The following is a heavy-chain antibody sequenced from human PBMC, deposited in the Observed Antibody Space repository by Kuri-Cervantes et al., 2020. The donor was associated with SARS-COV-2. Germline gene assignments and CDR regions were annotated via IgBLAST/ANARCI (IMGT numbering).Heavy chain of an antibody. V-gene: IGHV3-23*01. J-gene: IGHJ5*02. D-gene: IGHD3-16*01. Sequence: GESLKISCAASGFTFSSYAMNWVRQAPGKGLEWVSGISGSGASTYYADSVKGRFTISRDNPKNTLYLQMNSLRADDTALYYCARVRGDYVPWGQGTLVTVSS. CDR2: ISGSGAST. CDR1: GFTFSSYA. CDR3: ARVRGDYVP.